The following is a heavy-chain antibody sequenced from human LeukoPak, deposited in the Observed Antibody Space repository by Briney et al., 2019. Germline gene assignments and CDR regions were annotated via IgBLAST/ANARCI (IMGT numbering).Heavy chain of an antibody. CDR2: IYYSGST. J-gene: IGHJ6*03. CDR1: GGSFSGYY. V-gene: IGHV4-34*01. CDR3: ARKYYYYMDV. Sequence: SETLSLTCAVYGGSFSGYYWSWIRQPPGKGLEWIGSIYYSGSTYYNPSLKSRVTISVDTSKNQFSLKLSSVTAADTAVYYCARKYYYYMDVWGKGTTVTVSS.